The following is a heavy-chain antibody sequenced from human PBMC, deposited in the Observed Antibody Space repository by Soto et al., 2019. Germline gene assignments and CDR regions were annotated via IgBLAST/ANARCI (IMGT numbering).Heavy chain of an antibody. Sequence: GGSLRLSCTASGFTFGDYAMSWFRQAPGKGLEWVGFIRSKAYGGTTEYAACVKGRFTISRDDSKSIAYLQMNSLKTEDTAVYYCTRDESLVVVAATLFDYWGQGTLVTVSS. CDR2: IRSKAYGGTT. CDR1: GFTFGDYA. V-gene: IGHV3-49*03. D-gene: IGHD2-15*01. J-gene: IGHJ4*02. CDR3: TRDESLVVVAATLFDY.